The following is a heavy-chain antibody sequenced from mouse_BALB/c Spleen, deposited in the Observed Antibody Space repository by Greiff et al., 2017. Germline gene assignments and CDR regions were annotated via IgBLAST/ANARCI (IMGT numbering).Heavy chain of an antibody. Sequence: EVQLQQSGPELVKPGASVKMSCKASGYTFTSYVMHWVKQKPGQGLEWIGYINPYNDGTKYNEKFKGKATLTSDKSSSTAYMELSSLTSEDSAVYYCARKTMITTYAMDYWGQGTSVTVSS. CDR3: ARKTMITTYAMDY. V-gene: IGHV1-14*01. CDR1: GYTFTSYV. D-gene: IGHD2-4*01. CDR2: INPYNDGT. J-gene: IGHJ4*01.